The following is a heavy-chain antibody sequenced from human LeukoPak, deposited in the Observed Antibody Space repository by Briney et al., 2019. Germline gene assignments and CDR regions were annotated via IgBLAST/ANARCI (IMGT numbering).Heavy chain of an antibody. CDR2: IKQDGTEK. J-gene: IGHJ6*03. Sequence: GGSLRLSCAASGFTFTTYWMSWVRQAPGKGLEWVANIKQDGTEKYYVDSVKGRFTVSRDNSKNTLYLQMKSLRAEDTAVYYCAKGGGYEAQYYYYYLDVWGKGTTVTISS. V-gene: IGHV3-7*01. CDR3: AKGGGYEAQYYYYYLDV. D-gene: IGHD5-12*01. CDR1: GFTFTTYW.